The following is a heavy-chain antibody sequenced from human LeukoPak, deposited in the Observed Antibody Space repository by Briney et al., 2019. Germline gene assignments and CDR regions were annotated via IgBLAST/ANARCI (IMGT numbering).Heavy chain of an antibody. D-gene: IGHD3-9*01. Sequence: SETLSLTCTVSGGSISSYYWSWIRQPPGKGLEWIGYIYYSGSTNYNPSLKSRVTMSVDTSKNQFSLKLSSVTAADTAVYYCARARYDKSWFDPWGQGTLVTVSS. CDR3: ARARYDKSWFDP. CDR2: IYYSGST. CDR1: GGSISSYY. J-gene: IGHJ5*02. V-gene: IGHV4-59*12.